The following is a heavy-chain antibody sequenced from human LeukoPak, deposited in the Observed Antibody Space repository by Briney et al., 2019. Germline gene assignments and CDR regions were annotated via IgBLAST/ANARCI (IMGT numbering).Heavy chain of an antibody. CDR3: ARGLPESGYSYGYGSYYFDY. V-gene: IGHV1-2*02. J-gene: IGHJ4*02. CDR1: GYTFTGYY. D-gene: IGHD5-18*01. CDR2: INPNSGGT. Sequence: ATVKVSCKASGYTFTGYYMHWVRQAPGQGLEWMGWINPNSGGTNYAQKFQGRVTMTRDTSISTAYMELSRLRSDDTAVYYCARGLPESGYSYGYGSYYFDYWGQGTLVTVSS.